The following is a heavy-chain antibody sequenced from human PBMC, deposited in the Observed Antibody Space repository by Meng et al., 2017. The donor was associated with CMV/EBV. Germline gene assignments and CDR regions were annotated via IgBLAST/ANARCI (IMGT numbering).Heavy chain of an antibody. Sequence: FALSSYAMSGVRQAPGKGLERVSAVSGSGGSTCYADSVRSRFTISRDNSRNTLYLQMNSLRAEDTAVYYCAKVRGMTTVTRRGGWFDPWGQGTLVTVSS. J-gene: IGHJ5*02. CDR3: AKVRGMTTVTRRGGWFDP. CDR2: VSGSGGST. D-gene: IGHD4-17*01. V-gene: IGHV3-23*01. CDR1: FALSSYA.